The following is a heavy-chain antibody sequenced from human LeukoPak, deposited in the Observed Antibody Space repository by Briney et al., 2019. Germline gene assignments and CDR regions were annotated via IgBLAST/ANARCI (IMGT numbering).Heavy chain of an antibody. J-gene: IGHJ4*02. CDR1: GFTFSNSW. CDR2: MIGDGGEI. Sequence: GGSLRLSCAASGFTFSNSWMTWVRQAPGKGLEWVASMIGDGGEIHYVDSVKGRFTISRDNAKNSLYLQMNSLRAEDTAVYYCARVRWGGLYYFDYWDQGTLVTVSS. CDR3: ARVRWGGLYYFDY. V-gene: IGHV3-7*01. D-gene: IGHD3-16*01.